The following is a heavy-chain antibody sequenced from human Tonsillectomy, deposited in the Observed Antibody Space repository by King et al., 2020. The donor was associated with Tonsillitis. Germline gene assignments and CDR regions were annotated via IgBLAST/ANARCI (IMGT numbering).Heavy chain of an antibody. V-gene: IGHV3-23*04. Sequence: VQLVESGGTLVQPGGSLRLSCAGTGFTFSRYVMAWVRQGPGKGLEWVSGTSGSGGSTHYTGSVTGRFAVSRDNSKNTIYLQMNDLRVEDTAVYYCARGNPHCTNGVCLNFEYWGPGTLVTVSS. CDR2: TSGSGGST. D-gene: IGHD2-8*01. CDR1: GFTFSRYV. CDR3: ARGNPHCTNGVCLNFEY. J-gene: IGHJ4*02.